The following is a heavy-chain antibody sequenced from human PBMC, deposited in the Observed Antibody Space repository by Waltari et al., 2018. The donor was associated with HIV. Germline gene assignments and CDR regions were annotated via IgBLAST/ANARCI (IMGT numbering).Heavy chain of an antibody. CDR3: ARAVQGYCSGGSCENYFDY. CDR1: GGSIRSSMYY. Sequence: QLQLQESGSGLVKPSETLSLTCTVSGGSIRSSMYYWGWIRQPPGKGLEWIGSIYYSGSTYYNPSLKSRVTISVDTSKNQFSLKLSSVTAADTAVYYCARAVQGYCSGGSCENYFDYWGQGTLVTVSS. D-gene: IGHD2-15*01. V-gene: IGHV4-39*01. CDR2: IYYSGST. J-gene: IGHJ4*02.